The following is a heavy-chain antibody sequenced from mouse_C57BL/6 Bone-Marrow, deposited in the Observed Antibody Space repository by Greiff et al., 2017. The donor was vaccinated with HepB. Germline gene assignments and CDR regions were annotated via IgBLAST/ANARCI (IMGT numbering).Heavy chain of an antibody. Sequence: EVNLVESGGGLVKPGGSLKLSCAASGFTFSDYGMHWVRQAPEKGLEWVAYISSGSSTIYYADTVKGRFTISRDNAKNTLFLQLTSLSSEDTAMYYCASQNGYCYFDVWGTGTTVTVSS. CDR3: ASQNGYCYFDV. J-gene: IGHJ1*03. V-gene: IGHV5-17*01. CDR1: GFTFSDYG. CDR2: ISSGSSTI.